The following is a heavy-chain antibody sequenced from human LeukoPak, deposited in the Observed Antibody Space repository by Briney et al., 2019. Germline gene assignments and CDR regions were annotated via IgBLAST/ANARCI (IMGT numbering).Heavy chain of an antibody. V-gene: IGHV3-30*04. CDR1: GFTFSSYA. J-gene: IGHJ5*02. CDR3: ARGIAVAGRGGWFDP. CDR2: ISYDGSNK. D-gene: IGHD6-19*01. Sequence: PGGSLRLSCAASGFTFSSYAMHWVRQAPGKGLEWVAVISYDGSNKYYADSVKGRFTISRDNSKNTLYLQMNSLRAEDTAVYYCARGIAVAGRGGWFDPWGQGTLVTVSS.